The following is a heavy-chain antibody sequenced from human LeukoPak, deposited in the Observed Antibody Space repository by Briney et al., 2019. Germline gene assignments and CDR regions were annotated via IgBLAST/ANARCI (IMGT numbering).Heavy chain of an antibody. CDR3: ANLPLVRGVILAVVY. D-gene: IGHD3-10*01. V-gene: IGHV3-21*01. Sequence: GGSLRLSCTASGFTFSSYSMNWVRQAPGKGPEWVSSITNRGSYLYYADSVKGRFTISRDNAKNSLYLQMNSLRAEDTAVYYCANLPLVRGVILAVVYWGQGTLVTISS. CDR2: ITNRGSYL. J-gene: IGHJ4*02. CDR1: GFTFSSYS.